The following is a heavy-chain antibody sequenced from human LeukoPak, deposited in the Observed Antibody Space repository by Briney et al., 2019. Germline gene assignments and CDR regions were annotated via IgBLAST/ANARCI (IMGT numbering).Heavy chain of an antibody. CDR2: IWYDGSNK. CDR1: GFTFSSYG. CDR3: AKNLWFGELYNGMDV. Sequence: GRSLRLSCAASGFTFSSYGMHWVRQAPGKGLEWVAVIWYDGSNKYYADSVKGRFTISRDNSKNTLYLQMNSLRAEDTAVYYCAKNLWFGELYNGMDVWGKGTTVTVSS. D-gene: IGHD3-10*01. J-gene: IGHJ6*04. V-gene: IGHV3-33*06.